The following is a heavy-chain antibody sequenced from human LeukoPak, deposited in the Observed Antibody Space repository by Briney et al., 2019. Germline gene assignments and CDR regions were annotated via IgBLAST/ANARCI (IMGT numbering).Heavy chain of an antibody. J-gene: IGHJ6*02. CDR3: ARVFTPIAHYYAMDV. CDR2: IYYSGST. V-gene: IGHV4-59*08. CDR1: GGSISSYY. D-gene: IGHD2-15*01. Sequence: SETLSLTCTVSGGSISSYYWSWIRQPPGKGLEWIGYIYYSGSTNYNPSLKSRVTISVDTSKNQFSLKLSSVTAADTAVYYCARVFTPIAHYYAMDVWGQGTTVTVSS.